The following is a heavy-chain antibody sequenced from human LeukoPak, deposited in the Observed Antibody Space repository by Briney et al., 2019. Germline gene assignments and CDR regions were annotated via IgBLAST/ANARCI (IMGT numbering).Heavy chain of an antibody. Sequence: ASVKVSCKSSGFTFTTSAVQWVRQARGQRLEWIGWINPNSGGTNYAQNFQGRVTMTRDTSISTAYMELSRLRSDDTAVYYCVRGDVSPWGQGTLVTVSS. CDR1: GFTFTTSA. CDR3: VRGDVSP. CDR2: INPNSGGT. J-gene: IGHJ5*02. V-gene: IGHV1-2*02. D-gene: IGHD2-21*02.